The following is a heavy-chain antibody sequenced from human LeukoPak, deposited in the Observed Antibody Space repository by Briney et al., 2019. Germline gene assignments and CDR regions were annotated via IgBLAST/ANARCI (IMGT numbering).Heavy chain of an antibody. CDR2: INSDGSST. V-gene: IGHV3-74*01. D-gene: IGHD6-19*01. CDR1: GFTFSSYW. CDR3: ATAATASGWYFDY. J-gene: IGHJ4*02. Sequence: GGSLRLSCAASGFTFSSYWMHWVRQAPGKGLVWVSGINSDGSSTSYADSVKGRFTISKDNAKNTLYLQMNSLRAEDTAVYYCATAATASGWYFDYWGQGTLVTVSS.